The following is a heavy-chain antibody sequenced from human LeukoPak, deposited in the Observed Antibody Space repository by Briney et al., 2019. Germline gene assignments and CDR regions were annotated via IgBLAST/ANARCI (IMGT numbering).Heavy chain of an antibody. CDR3: EGERGDAFDV. J-gene: IGHJ3*01. CDR1: GLTLSSYW. CDR2: IKHDASEI. V-gene: IGHV3-7*01. Sequence: GGSLRLSCAASGLTLSSYWMNWVRQAPGQGLEWVANIKHDASEIYYVDSVKGRFTISRDNAKNSLYLQMKNLRAEDTAVYYCEGERGDAFDVWGQGTMVTVSS.